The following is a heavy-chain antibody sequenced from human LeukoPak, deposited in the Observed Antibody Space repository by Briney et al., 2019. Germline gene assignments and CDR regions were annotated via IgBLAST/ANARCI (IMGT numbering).Heavy chain of an antibody. CDR1: GFSFTNYA. V-gene: IGHV3-30*02. J-gene: IGHJ4*02. D-gene: IGHD3-3*01. Sequence: GGSLRLSCAASGFSFTNYAMHWVRQAPGKGLEWVAFIRYDASYQNYPDSVKGRFTISRDISKNTLYLQMNSLRAEDTAVYYCARTYYDFWSGYYSHEGNPFDYWGQGTLVTVSS. CDR3: ARTYYDFWSGYYSHEGNPFDY. CDR2: IRYDASYQ.